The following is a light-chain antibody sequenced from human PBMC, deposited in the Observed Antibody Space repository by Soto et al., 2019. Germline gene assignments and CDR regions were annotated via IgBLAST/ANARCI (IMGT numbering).Light chain of an antibody. Sequence: EIVLTQSPVTLSLSPGERATLSCRASQSVSSSLAWYQQKPGQAPRLLIYDASNRATGIPARFSGSGSETDFYLTVSSLEPEDFAVYYCQQRSNWPLSFGGGTKVEIK. J-gene: IGKJ4*01. CDR2: DAS. V-gene: IGKV3-11*01. CDR1: QSVSSS. CDR3: QQRSNWPLS.